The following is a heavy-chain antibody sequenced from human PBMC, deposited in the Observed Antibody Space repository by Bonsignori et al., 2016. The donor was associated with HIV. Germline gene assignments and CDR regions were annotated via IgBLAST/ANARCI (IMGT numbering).Heavy chain of an antibody. CDR3: ARDPLKLGRVDY. V-gene: IGHV1-2*02. Sequence: ASVKVSCKSFGYNFTGYLVHWLRQAPGQGPEWMGWINPGSGVTKYARSFQGRVTMTRDTAMDTTYLELTTLKSGDTAVYYCARDPLKLGRVDYWGQGSLVTVSS. CDR1: GYNFTGYL. D-gene: IGHD3-16*01. CDR2: INPGSGVT. J-gene: IGHJ4*02.